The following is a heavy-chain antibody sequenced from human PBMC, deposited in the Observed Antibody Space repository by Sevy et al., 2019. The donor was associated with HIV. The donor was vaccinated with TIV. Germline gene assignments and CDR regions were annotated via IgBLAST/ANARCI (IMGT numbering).Heavy chain of an antibody. D-gene: IGHD1-1*01. CDR3: AKEGNNSPDKFDS. J-gene: IGHJ4*02. CDR2: ISRKSLGT. Sequence: GGSLRLSCAASGFTFNKFAMSWVRQAPGKGLEWVSGISRKSLGTYYADPVKGWFSISRDDSKNMLYLQMSSLRGDDTAVYYCAKEGNNSPDKFDSWGQGTLVTVSS. CDR1: GFTFNKFA. V-gene: IGHV3-23*01.